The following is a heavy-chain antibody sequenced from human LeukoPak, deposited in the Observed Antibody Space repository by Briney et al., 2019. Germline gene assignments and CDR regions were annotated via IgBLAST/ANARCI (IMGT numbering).Heavy chain of an antibody. V-gene: IGHV3-33*01. CDR2: IWYDGSNK. Sequence: GGSLRLSWAASGFTFSSYGTHWPRQAPGKGLECVAVIWYDGSNKYYADSVKGRFTISRDNSKNTLYLQMNSLRAEDTAVYYCAREVAVAGRTGYFDLWGRGTLVIVSS. J-gene: IGHJ2*01. CDR3: AREVAVAGRTGYFDL. D-gene: IGHD6-19*01. CDR1: GFTFSSYG.